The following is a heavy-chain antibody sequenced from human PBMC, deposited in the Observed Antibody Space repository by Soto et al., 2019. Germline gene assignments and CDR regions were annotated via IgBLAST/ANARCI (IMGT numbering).Heavy chain of an antibody. CDR1: GFTFRTYW. CDR2: INLDGSEK. V-gene: IGHV3-7*05. J-gene: IGHJ6*02. Sequence: EVQLVESGGGLVQPGGSLRLSCAASGFTFRTYWLSWVRQVPGKGLEWVANINLDGSEKNYVDSVKGRFTISRDNARNSWYRHLSSLRAEDTDLYYCARDGSTSWYSYDYHGMDVWGQGTTVTVSS. CDR3: ARDGSTSWYSYDYHGMDV. D-gene: IGHD5-18*01.